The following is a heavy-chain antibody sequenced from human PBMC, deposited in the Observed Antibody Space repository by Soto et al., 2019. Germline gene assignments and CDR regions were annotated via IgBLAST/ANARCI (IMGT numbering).Heavy chain of an antibody. J-gene: IGHJ4*02. CDR1: GYTFSSYG. CDR2: ISAYKGDT. D-gene: IGHD1-26*01. CDR3: ARDVVGAFDF. V-gene: IGHV1-18*01. Sequence: ASVKVSCKTSGYTFSSYGISWVRQAPGQGLEWMGWISAYKGDTNYAQKLQGRVTMTTDTSTSTVYMELRSLRSDDTAMYYCARDVVGAFDFWGQGTLVTVSS.